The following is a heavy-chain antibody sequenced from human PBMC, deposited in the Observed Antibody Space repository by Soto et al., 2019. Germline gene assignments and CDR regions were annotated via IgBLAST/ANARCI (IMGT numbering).Heavy chain of an antibody. D-gene: IGHD3-16*01. CDR3: ARRSMGAPYYYGMDV. J-gene: IGHJ6*02. V-gene: IGHV1-69*13. CDR2: IIPIFGTA. Sequence: EASVKVSCKASGGTFSSYAISWVRQAPGQGLEWMGGIIPIFGTANYAQKFQGRVTITADESTSTAYMELSSLRSEDTAVYYCARRSMGAPYYYGMDVWGQGTTVTVSS. CDR1: GGTFSSYA.